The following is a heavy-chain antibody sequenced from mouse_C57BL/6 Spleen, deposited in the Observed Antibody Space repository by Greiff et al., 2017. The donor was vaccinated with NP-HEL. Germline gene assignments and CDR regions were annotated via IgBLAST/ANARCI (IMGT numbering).Heavy chain of an antibody. CDR3: ARLYDSYWYFDV. D-gene: IGHD2-3*01. CDR1: GYSITSGYY. Sequence: DVQLQESGPGLVKPSQSLSLTCSVTGYSITSGYYWNWIRQFPGNKLEWMGYISYDGSNNYNPSLKNRISITRDTSKNQFFLKLNSVTTEDTATYYCARLYDSYWYFDVWGTGTTVTVSS. J-gene: IGHJ1*03. V-gene: IGHV3-6*01. CDR2: ISYDGSN.